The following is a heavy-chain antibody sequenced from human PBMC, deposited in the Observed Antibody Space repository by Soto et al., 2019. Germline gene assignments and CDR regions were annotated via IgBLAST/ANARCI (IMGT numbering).Heavy chain of an antibody. CDR2: IYYSGST. CDR3: GTVMTTVTDFDY. J-gene: IGHJ4*02. Sequence: TSETLSLTCTVSGGSISSSSYYWGWIRQPPGKGLEWIGSIYYSGSTYYNPSLKSRVTISVDTSKNQFSLKLSSVTAADTAVYYCGTVMTTVTDFDYWGQGTLVTVS. V-gene: IGHV4-39*01. D-gene: IGHD4-4*01. CDR1: GGSISSSSYY.